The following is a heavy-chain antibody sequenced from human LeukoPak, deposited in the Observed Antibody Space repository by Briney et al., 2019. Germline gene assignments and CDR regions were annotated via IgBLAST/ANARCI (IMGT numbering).Heavy chain of an antibody. CDR1: GGSISSSSYY. D-gene: IGHD3-22*01. V-gene: IGHV4-39*02. CDR2: IYYSGST. J-gene: IGHJ4*02. Sequence: SETLSLTCTVSGGSISSSSYYWGWIRQPPGKGLEWIGSIYYSGSTYYNPSLKSRVTISVDTSKNQFSLKLSSVTAADTAVYYCARDLDYYDSSGPRDWGQGTLVTVSS. CDR3: ARDLDYYDSSGPRD.